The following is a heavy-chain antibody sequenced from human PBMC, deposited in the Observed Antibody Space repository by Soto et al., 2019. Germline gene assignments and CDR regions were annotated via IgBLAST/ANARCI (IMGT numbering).Heavy chain of an antibody. Sequence: PGGSLRLSCPASGFTFSSYAMHWVRQAPGKGLEYVSAISSNGGSTYYADSVKGRFTISRDNSKNTLYLQMSSLRAEDTAVYYCARAYYDTKGYSLDPWGLGTLVTVSS. CDR2: ISSNGGST. J-gene: IGHJ5*02. CDR1: GFTFSSYA. D-gene: IGHD3-16*01. CDR3: ARAYYDTKGYSLDP. V-gene: IGHV3-64D*06.